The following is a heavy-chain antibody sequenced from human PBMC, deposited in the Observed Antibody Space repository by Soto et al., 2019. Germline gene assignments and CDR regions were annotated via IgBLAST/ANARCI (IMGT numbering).Heavy chain of an antibody. CDR1: SGSINSRIYY. V-gene: IGHV4-39*07. D-gene: IGHD3-10*01. CDR2: IVYRGST. CDR3: ARVKASGVNFGY. Sequence: PSEPQSFTSTVSSGSINSRIYYGGWIRQPQGKGLEWIEDIVYRGSTYYDPSLKRQVTIAVDTSKNQFSLELSSVTAADTAVYYCARVKASGVNFGYWGQGSLVTVCS. J-gene: IGHJ4*02.